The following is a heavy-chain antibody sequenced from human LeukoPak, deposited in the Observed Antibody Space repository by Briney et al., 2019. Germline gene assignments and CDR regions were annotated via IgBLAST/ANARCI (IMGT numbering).Heavy chain of an antibody. CDR1: RYTFTSYD. CDR3: ARNSGSSTNAFDI. J-gene: IGHJ3*02. D-gene: IGHD1-26*01. CDR2: MNPNSGNT. V-gene: IGHV1-8*03. Sequence: ASVKVSCKASRYTFTSYDINWVRQATGQGLEWMGWMNPNSGNTGYAQKFQGRVTITRNTSISTAYMELSSLRSEDTAVYYCARNSGSSTNAFDIWGQGTMVTVSS.